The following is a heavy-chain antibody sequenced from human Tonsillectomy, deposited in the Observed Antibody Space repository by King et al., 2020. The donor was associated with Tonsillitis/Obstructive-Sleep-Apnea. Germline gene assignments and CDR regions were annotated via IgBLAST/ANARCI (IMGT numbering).Heavy chain of an antibody. Sequence: VQLVQSGGVVVQPGGSLRLSCAASGFTFDDYTMHWVRQAPGKGLEWVSLISWDGGSTYCADSVKGRFTISRDNSKNSLYLQMNSLRTEDTALYYCAKDNGSSPLDYYYMDVWGKGTTVTVSS. V-gene: IGHV3-43*01. CDR1: GFTFDDYT. J-gene: IGHJ6*03. D-gene: IGHD6-6*01. CDR2: ISWDGGST. CDR3: AKDNGSSPLDYYYMDV.